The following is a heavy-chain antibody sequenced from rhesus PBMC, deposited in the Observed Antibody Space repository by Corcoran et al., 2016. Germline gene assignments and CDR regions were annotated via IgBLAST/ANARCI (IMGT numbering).Heavy chain of an antibody. CDR2: INGNSGST. Sequence: QVQLQESGPGLVKPSETLSLTCAVYGGSFSSYWWSWIRQPPGKGLEWIGEINGNSGSTNYNPSIKSRVTISKDASKNQCSLKLSSVTAADTAVYYCARFKEVITNSNDYWGQGVLVTVSS. D-gene: IGHD3-28*01. CDR1: GGSFSSYW. V-gene: IGHV4-80*01. CDR3: ARFKEVITNSNDY. J-gene: IGHJ4*01.